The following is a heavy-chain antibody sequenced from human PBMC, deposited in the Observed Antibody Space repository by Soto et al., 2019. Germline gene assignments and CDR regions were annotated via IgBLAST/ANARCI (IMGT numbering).Heavy chain of an antibody. Sequence: EVQLVESGGGLVQPGGSLRLSCAASGFTFSSYWMHWVRQAPGKGLGWVSRINSDGSSTSYPDSVKGRFTISRDNAKNTLYLQMNSLRAEDTAVYYCARPRPYCGGDCPDSWGQGTLVTVSS. J-gene: IGHJ4*02. CDR1: GFTFSSYW. CDR2: INSDGSST. V-gene: IGHV3-74*01. D-gene: IGHD2-21*02. CDR3: ARPRPYCGGDCPDS.